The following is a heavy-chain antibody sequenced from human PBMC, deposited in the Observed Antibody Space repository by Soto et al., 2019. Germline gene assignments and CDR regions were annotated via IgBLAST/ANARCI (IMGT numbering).Heavy chain of an antibody. D-gene: IGHD2-15*01. J-gene: IGHJ4*02. CDR1: GGSISSYY. CDR2: IYYSGST. Sequence: SETLSLTCTVSGGSISSYYWSWIRQPPGKGLEWIGYIYYSGSTNYNPSLKSRVTISVDTSKNQFSLYLQMNSLRAEDTALYYCAKDSLSGVVAPSCWGQGTLVTVSS. V-gene: IGHV4-59*01. CDR3: AKDSLSGVVAPSC.